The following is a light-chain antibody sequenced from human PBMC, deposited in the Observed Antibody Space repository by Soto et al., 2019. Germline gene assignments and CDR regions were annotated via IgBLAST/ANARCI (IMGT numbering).Light chain of an antibody. J-gene: IGKJ2*01. CDR1: QSVLYSSNNKNY. V-gene: IGKV4-1*01. CDR3: QQYYSTPRYT. Sequence: DIVMTQSPDSLAVCLGERATINCKSSQSVLYSSNNKNYLAWYQQKPGQPPKLLIYWASTRESGVPDRFSGSGSGTDFTLTISSLQAEDVAVYYCQQYYSTPRYTFGQGTKLEIK. CDR2: WAS.